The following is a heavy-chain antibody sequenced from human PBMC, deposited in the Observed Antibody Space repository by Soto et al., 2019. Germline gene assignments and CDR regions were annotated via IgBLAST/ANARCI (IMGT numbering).Heavy chain of an antibody. J-gene: IGHJ4*02. V-gene: IGHV3-23*01. D-gene: IGHD2-2*01. CDR1: GFTFSAYT. CDR2: IIQSGET. CDR3: AKDRQPDGLWPFDH. Sequence: EVLLLESGGGLVRSGGSLRLTCATSGFTFSAYTFSWVRQAPGAGLEWVSAIIQSGETFYADSVKGRFSISRDDSNNMLYLQMHSLRADDTAVYYGAKDRQPDGLWPFDHWGQGALVTVSS.